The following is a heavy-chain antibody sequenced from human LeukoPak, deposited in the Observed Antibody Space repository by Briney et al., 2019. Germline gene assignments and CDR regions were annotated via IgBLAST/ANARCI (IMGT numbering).Heavy chain of an antibody. D-gene: IGHD3-10*01. CDR2: INHSGST. J-gene: IGHJ4*02. CDR3: ARTPRRGSGSYYNVGISYYFDY. CDR1: GGSISSYY. Sequence: TSETLSLTCTVSGGSISSYYWSWIRQPPGKGLEWIGEINHSGSTNYNPSLKSRVTISVDTSKNQFSLKLSSVTAADTAVYYCARTPRRGSGSYYNVGISYYFDYWGQGTLVTVSS. V-gene: IGHV4-34*01.